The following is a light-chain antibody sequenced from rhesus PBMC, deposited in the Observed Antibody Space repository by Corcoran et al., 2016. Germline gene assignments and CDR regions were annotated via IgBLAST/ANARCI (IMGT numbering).Light chain of an antibody. CDR2: VGTGGVVG. CDR3: GADHGTGDRFVYV. Sequence: QPVLTQPSSASASLGASVTLTCNLSGGFSNYAVDWHHQRPGKGPHFVMRVGTGGVVGSKGDGTPDRFSGSGSGRHRYRTIKDVQEEDEGAYHCGADHGTGDRFVYVFGSGTKLTVI. V-gene: IGLV9-84*01. CDR1: GGFSNYA. J-gene: IGLJ6*01.